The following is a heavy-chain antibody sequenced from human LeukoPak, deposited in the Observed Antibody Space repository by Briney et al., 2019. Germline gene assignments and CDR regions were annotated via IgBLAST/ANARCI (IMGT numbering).Heavy chain of an antibody. CDR1: GFTFSGYA. J-gene: IGHJ2*01. Sequence: GGSLRLSCAASGFTFSGYAMSWVRQGPGTGLEWVSTISASGGSTYYADSVKGRFTISRDNPKNTLYVQMSSLRAEDTAIYFCAKVPDGSPRGYWYFDLWGRGALVTVSS. V-gene: IGHV3-23*01. CDR2: ISASGGST. CDR3: AKVPDGSPRGYWYFDL. D-gene: IGHD5-24*01.